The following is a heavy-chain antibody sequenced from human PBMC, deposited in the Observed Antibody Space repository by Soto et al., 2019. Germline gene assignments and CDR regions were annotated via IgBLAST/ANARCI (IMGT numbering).Heavy chain of an antibody. CDR2: ISSSSSYI. J-gene: IGHJ4*02. V-gene: IGHV3-21*01. D-gene: IGHD1-26*01. CDR1: GFTFSSYS. CDR3: ARDRVVGAIYFDY. Sequence: GGSLRLSCAASGFTFSSYSMNWVRQAPGKGLEWVSSISSSSSYIYYADSVKGRFTISGDNAKNSLYLQMNSLRAEDTAVYYCARDRVVGAIYFDYWGQGTLVTVSS.